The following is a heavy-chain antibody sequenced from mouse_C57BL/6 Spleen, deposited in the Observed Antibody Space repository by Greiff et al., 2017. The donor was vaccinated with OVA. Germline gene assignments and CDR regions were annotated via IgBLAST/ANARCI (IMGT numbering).Heavy chain of an antibody. CDR2: IYPGSGST. CDR1: GYTFTSYW. CDR3: ASWGSNYGSWFAY. V-gene: IGHV1-55*01. Sequence: QVQLQQPGAELVKPGASVKMSCKASGYTFTSYWITWVKQRPGQGLEWIGDIYPGSGSTNYNEKFKSKATLTVDTSSSTAYMQLSSLTSEDSAVYYCASWGSNYGSWFAYWGQGTLVTVSA. J-gene: IGHJ3*01. D-gene: IGHD2-5*01.